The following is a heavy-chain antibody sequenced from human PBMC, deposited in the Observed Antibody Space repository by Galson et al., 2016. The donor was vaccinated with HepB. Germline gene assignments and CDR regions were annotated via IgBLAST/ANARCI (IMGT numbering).Heavy chain of an antibody. CDR3: ARRDYHNGMDV. CDR1: GFTFSAYG. V-gene: IGHV3-21*06. Sequence: SLRLSCAASGFTFSAYGMNWVRQAPGKGLEWVSFISASSSSIQYAESLKGRFTISRDNAEDLLYLQMKSLRAEDTAIYYCARRDYHNGMDVWGQGTTVTVSS. J-gene: IGHJ6*02. CDR2: ISASSSSI.